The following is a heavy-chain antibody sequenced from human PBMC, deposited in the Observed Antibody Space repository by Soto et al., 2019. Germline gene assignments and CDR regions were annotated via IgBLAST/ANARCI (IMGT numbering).Heavy chain of an antibody. Sequence: PGGSLRLSCAASVFTFSSYAMHWVRQALGKGLEWVAVISYDGSNKYYADSVKGRFTISRDNSKNTLYLQMNSLRAEDTAVYYCARDYDFWSGTVLSRYGMDVWGQGTTVTVSS. CDR2: ISYDGSNK. D-gene: IGHD3-3*01. CDR1: VFTFSSYA. V-gene: IGHV3-30-3*01. CDR3: ARDYDFWSGTVLSRYGMDV. J-gene: IGHJ6*02.